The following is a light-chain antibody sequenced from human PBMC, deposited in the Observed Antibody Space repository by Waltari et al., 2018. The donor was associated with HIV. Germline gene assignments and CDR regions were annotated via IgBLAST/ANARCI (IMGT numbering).Light chain of an antibody. J-gene: IGLJ3*02. V-gene: IGLV2-11*01. CDR2: DVN. CDR3: CSKVGSYTSWV. CDR1: SSAVGGYDY. Sequence: QSALTQPRSVSGSPGQSVTISCTGTSSAVGGYDYVSWYQQDPGRAPKLMMYDVNTPPSGVPDRFSGSKAGNTASLTISGLQAEDEADYYCCSKVGSYTSWVFGGGTKLTVL.